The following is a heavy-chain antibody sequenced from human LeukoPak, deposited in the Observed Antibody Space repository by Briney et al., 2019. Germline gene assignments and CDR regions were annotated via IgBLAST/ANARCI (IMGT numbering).Heavy chain of an antibody. Sequence: SETLSLTCTVSGGSISSYYWSWIRQPPGKGLEWIGYIYYSGSTNYNPSLKSRVTISVDTSKNQFSLKLSSVTAADTAVYYCARGPSLWMDWGQGTLVTVSS. CDR3: ARGPSLWMD. CDR1: GGSISSYY. D-gene: IGHD3-3*01. J-gene: IGHJ4*02. CDR2: IYYSGST. V-gene: IGHV4-59*01.